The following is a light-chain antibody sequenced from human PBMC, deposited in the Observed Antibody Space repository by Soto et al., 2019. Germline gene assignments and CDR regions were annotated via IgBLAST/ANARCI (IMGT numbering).Light chain of an antibody. Sequence: QCALTQPASVSGSPGQSITISCTGTSVAVGGYNSVSWYQQHPGKVPKIMIYDVSIRPSGVPDRFSGSKSGNTASLTISGLQAEDEADYYCSSYTSIPALVFGTGTKVTAL. CDR1: SVAVGGYNS. CDR2: DVS. V-gene: IGLV2-14*01. CDR3: SSYTSIPALV. J-gene: IGLJ1*01.